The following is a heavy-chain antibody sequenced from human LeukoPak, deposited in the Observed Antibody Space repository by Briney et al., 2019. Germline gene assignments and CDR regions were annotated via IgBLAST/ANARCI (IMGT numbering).Heavy chain of an antibody. J-gene: IGHJ4*02. CDR1: GGSLISYY. CDR3: ARGLEWELTPVLY. Sequence: SETLSLTCTVSGGSLISYYWSWIRQPPGKGLEWIGYIYYSGSTNHNPSLKSRVTISVDTSKNQFSVKLSSVTAADTAVYYCARGLEWELTPVLYWGQGTLVTVSS. CDR2: IYYSGST. D-gene: IGHD1-26*01. V-gene: IGHV4-59*12.